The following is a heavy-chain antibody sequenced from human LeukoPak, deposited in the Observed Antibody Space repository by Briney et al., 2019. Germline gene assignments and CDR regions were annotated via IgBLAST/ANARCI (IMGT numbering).Heavy chain of an antibody. J-gene: IGHJ4*02. Sequence: GGSLRLSCAVSGFTVTDNYMSWARQAPGKGLEWVSVIYSGGDTYYADSVKGRFTVSRDNSKNTLYLQMNSLRVEDTAVYYCARDPGYDYGYDYWGQGTLVTVSS. D-gene: IGHD5-18*01. V-gene: IGHV3-53*01. CDR3: ARDPGYDYGYDY. CDR2: IYSGGDT. CDR1: GFTVTDNY.